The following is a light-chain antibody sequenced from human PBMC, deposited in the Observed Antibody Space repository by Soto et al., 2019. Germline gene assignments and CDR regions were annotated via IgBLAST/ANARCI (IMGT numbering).Light chain of an antibody. V-gene: IGKV3-11*01. CDR3: QHYNSYSEA. CDR1: QSVTTY. CDR2: DAS. J-gene: IGKJ1*01. Sequence: EIVLTQSPATLSLSPGERATLSCRASQSVTTYLAWYQQKPGQPPRLLIYDASSRATGIPARFSGSGSGTDFTLTISSLEPEDFATYYCQHYNSYSEAFGQGTKVELK.